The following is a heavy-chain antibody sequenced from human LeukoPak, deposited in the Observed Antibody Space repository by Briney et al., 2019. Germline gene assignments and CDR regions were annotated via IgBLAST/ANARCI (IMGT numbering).Heavy chain of an antibody. CDR3: ARDGAYYGGAFHI. D-gene: IGHD4-23*01. Sequence: GGSVRLLCAASGFPFRSYSMNWVRQAPGKGLEWVSYISSSRSNIYYADSVKGRFTISRDNAKNSLYLQMNSLRAEDTAVYYCARDGAYYGGAFHIWGQGTMVTVSS. CDR1: GFPFRSYS. J-gene: IGHJ3*02. CDR2: ISSSRSNI. V-gene: IGHV3-48*01.